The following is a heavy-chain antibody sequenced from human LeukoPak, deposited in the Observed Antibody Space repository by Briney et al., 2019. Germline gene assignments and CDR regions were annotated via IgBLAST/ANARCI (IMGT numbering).Heavy chain of an antibody. D-gene: IGHD1-14*01. V-gene: IGHV3-7*04. J-gene: IGHJ4*02. CDR1: GFTFSNYW. CDR3: ARHNPLWGY. CDR2: IKQDGTEK. Sequence: GGSLRLSCAASGFTFSNYWMSWVRQAPGKGLEWVANIKQDGTEKYYVDSVKGRFTISRDNAKNSLYLQMNSLRADDTALYYCARHNPLWGYWGQGTLVTASS.